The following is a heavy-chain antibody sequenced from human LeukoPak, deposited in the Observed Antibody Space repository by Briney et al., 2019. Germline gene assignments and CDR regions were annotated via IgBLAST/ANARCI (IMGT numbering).Heavy chain of an antibody. CDR1: GFTFSTYW. V-gene: IGHV3-74*01. D-gene: IGHD6-19*01. J-gene: IGHJ4*02. CDR2: IDTDGSRT. Sequence: GGSLRLSCAAYGFTFSTYWMHWVRQAQGKGLEWVSRIDTDGSRTSYADSVRGRFTISRDNAKNTLYLQMNSLRDEDTAVYYCARRMSSGWALEDYWGQGTLVTVSS. CDR3: ARRMSSGWALEDY.